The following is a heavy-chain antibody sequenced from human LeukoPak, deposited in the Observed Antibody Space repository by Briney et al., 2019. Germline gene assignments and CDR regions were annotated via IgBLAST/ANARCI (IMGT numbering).Heavy chain of an antibody. D-gene: IGHD3-22*01. CDR1: GYTFTGYY. Sequence: ASVKGSCKASGYTFTGYYMHWVRQAPGQGLEWMGWINPNSGGTNYAQKFQGRVTMTRDTSISTAYMELSRLRSDDTAVYYCARVLDDSGGYYFILGAFDIWGLGTMVTVSS. CDR3: ARVLDDSGGYYFILGAFDI. J-gene: IGHJ3*02. V-gene: IGHV1-2*02. CDR2: INPNSGGT.